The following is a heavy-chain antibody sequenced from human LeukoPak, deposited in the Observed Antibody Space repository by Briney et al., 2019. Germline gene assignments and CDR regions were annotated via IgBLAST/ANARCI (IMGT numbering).Heavy chain of an antibody. Sequence: GESLKISCKGSGYSFTSYWIGWVRQMPGKGLVWMGIIYPGDSDTRYSPSFQGQVTISADKSISTAYLQWSSLKASDTAMYYCASSYYYGSGSYYPPPPFDYWGQGTLVTVSS. V-gene: IGHV5-51*01. J-gene: IGHJ4*02. D-gene: IGHD3-10*01. CDR3: ASSYYYGSGSYYPPPPFDY. CDR2: IYPGDSDT. CDR1: GYSFTSYW.